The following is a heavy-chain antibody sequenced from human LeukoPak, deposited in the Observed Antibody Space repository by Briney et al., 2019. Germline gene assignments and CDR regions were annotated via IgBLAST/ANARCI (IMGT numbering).Heavy chain of an antibody. J-gene: IGHJ4*02. Sequence: GGSLRLSCAASGFTFSSYWMHWVRQAPGKGLVCVSRITSDGCSTSYADSVRGRFTISRDNAKNTVYLQMNSLRAEDTAVYYCARDLTGAVFDFWGQGTLVTVSS. CDR3: ARDLTGAVFDF. D-gene: IGHD1-26*01. V-gene: IGHV3-74*01. CDR2: ITSDGCST. CDR1: GFTFSSYW.